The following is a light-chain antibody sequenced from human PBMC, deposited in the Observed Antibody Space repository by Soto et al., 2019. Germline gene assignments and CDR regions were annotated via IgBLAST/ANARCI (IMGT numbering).Light chain of an antibody. CDR2: GAS. CDR3: QQYNSWPPLT. CDR1: QSVSSN. Sequence: EIVMTQSPATLSVSPGESATLSCRASQSVSSNLAWYQQKPGQAPRLLIYGASTRATGLPARFSGSGSGTEFTLTISSLQSEDSAVYYCQQYNSWPPLTFGGGTKVEIK. V-gene: IGKV3-15*01. J-gene: IGKJ4*01.